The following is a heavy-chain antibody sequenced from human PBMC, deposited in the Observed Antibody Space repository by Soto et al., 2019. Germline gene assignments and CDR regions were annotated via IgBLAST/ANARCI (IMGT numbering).Heavy chain of an antibody. V-gene: IGHV4-30-4*01. CDR1: GDSISNSDYY. CDR2: IDYSEST. CDR3: ARDGPYYYGFAV. J-gene: IGHJ6*02. Sequence: QVQLQESGPGLVKPSQTLSLTCTVSGDSISNSDYYWNWIRQSRWKGLEWIASIDYSESTYYSPSLKSRVVISADTSKNLFSQKLSSVTATDTALYFCARDGPYYYGFAVWGQGTTVTVSS.